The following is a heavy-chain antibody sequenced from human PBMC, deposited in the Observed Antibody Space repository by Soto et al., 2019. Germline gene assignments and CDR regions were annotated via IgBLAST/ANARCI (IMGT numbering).Heavy chain of an antibody. J-gene: IGHJ6*02. CDR1: GYTFTSYD. Sequence: QVQLVQSGAEVKKPGASVKVSCKASGYTFTSYDINWVRQATGQGLEWMGWMNPNSGNTGYAQKFQGRVTMTRNTSISTAYMELSSLRSDDTAVYYCARAEGYCSSTSCYYYYGMDVWGQGTTVTVSS. CDR2: MNPNSGNT. D-gene: IGHD2-2*01. V-gene: IGHV1-8*01. CDR3: ARAEGYCSSTSCYYYYGMDV.